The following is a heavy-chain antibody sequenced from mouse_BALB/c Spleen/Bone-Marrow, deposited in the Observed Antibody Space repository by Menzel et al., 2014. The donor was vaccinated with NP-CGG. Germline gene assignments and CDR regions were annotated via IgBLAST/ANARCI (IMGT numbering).Heavy chain of an antibody. CDR3: ACGRFAH. CDR1: GYTFTSYY. Sequence: LVESGAELVKPGASVKLSCKASGYTFTSYYMYWVKQRPGQGLEWIGEINPSNGGTNFNEKFKSKATLTVDKSSSTAYMQLSSLTSEDSAVYYCACGRFAHWGQGTLVTVSA. CDR2: INPSNGGT. V-gene: IGHV1S81*02. J-gene: IGHJ3*01.